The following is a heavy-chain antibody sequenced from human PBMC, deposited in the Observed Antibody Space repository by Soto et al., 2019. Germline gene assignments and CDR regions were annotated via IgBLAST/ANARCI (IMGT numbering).Heavy chain of an antibody. D-gene: IGHD3-3*01. CDR1: GFSLSTSGVG. Sequence: SGPTLVKPTQTLTLTCTFSGFSLSTSGVGVGWIRQPPGKALEWLALIYWNDDKRYSPSLKSRLTITKDTSKNQVVLTMTNMDPVDTATYYCAHLEDFHASYYYYGMDVWGQGTTVTVSS. CDR3: AHLEDFHASYYYYGMDV. J-gene: IGHJ6*02. CDR2: IYWNDDK. V-gene: IGHV2-5*01.